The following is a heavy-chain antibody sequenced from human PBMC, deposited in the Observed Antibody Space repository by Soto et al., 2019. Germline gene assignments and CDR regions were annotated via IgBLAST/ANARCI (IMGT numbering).Heavy chain of an antibody. CDR1: GGSISTSSYY. J-gene: IGHJ4*02. CDR2: IYYSGST. D-gene: IGHD1-26*01. CDR3: ARDRVGNFDY. V-gene: IGHV4-39*02. Sequence: SETLSLTCTVSGGSISTSSYYWGWIRQPPGKGLEWIGSIYYSGSTYYNPSLKSRVTIYVDTSKNQFSLKLNSVTAADTAVYYCARDRVGNFDYWGQGTLVTVSS.